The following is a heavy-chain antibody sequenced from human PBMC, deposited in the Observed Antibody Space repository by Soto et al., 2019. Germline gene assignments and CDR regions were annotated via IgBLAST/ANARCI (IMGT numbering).Heavy chain of an antibody. CDR2: IYSGGST. CDR1: GITVSSNY. D-gene: IGHD6-19*01. V-gene: IGHV3-66*01. CDR3: ARVASVAGTRGVPGPDY. J-gene: IGHJ4*02. Sequence: GGSLRLSCAASGITVSSNYMSWVRQAPGKGLEWVSVIYSGGSTYYADSVKGRFTISRDNSKNTLYPQMNSLRAEDTAVYYCARVASVAGTRGVPGPDYWGQGTLVTAS.